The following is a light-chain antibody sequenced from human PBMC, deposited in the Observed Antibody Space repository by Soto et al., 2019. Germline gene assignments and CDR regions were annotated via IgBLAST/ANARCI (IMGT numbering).Light chain of an antibody. Sequence: EIVLTQSPATLSLSPGERATLSCRSSQSVGRYLAWYQQKPGQARRLLIYDASNRATDIPARFSGSGSGTDFTHTSSSLEPEDFAVYYCQQRSDWGVTFGGGTKVEIK. CDR1: QSVGRY. J-gene: IGKJ4*01. CDR3: QQRSDWGVT. V-gene: IGKV3-11*01. CDR2: DAS.